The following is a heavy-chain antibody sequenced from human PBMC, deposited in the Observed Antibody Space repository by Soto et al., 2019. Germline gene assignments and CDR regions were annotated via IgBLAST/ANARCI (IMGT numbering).Heavy chain of an antibody. CDR1: GFTFSGYA. CDR2: IGTSSNT. J-gene: IGHJ4*02. V-gene: IGHV3-23*01. Sequence: GGSLRLSCAASGFTFSGYAMSWVRQAPGKGLEWVSSIGTSSNTYFADSVKGGFTISRDDSKSTLYLQMNSLGAADTAVYYCAKRSGATFFFDHWGQGTLVTVSS. CDR3: AKRSGATFFFDH. D-gene: IGHD1-26*01.